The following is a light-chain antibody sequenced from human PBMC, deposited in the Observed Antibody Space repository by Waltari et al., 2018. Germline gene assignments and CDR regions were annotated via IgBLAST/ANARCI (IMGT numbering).Light chain of an antibody. CDR2: GAS. Sequence: EIVLTQSPGTLSLSLGERATLSCRASQSVSRALTWYQQKPGQAPRLLIYGASTRATGIPDRFSGSGSGKDFSLTISRLEPNDFSVYYCQHYLRLPVTFGQGTTVEI. J-gene: IGKJ1*01. V-gene: IGKV3-20*01. CDR3: QHYLRLPVT. CDR1: QSVSRA.